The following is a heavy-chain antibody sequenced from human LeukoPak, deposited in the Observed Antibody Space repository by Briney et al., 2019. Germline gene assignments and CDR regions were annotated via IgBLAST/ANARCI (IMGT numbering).Heavy chain of an antibody. CDR3: ARVGKGKIDY. D-gene: IGHD3-10*01. V-gene: IGHV4-39*07. CDR2: IYYSGST. Sequence: SETLSLTCTVSGGSISSYYWGWIRQPPGKGLEWIGSIYYSGSTYYNPSLKSRVTISVDTSKNQFSLKLSSVTAADTAVYYCARVGKGKIDYWGQGTLVTVSS. CDR1: GGSISSYY. J-gene: IGHJ4*02.